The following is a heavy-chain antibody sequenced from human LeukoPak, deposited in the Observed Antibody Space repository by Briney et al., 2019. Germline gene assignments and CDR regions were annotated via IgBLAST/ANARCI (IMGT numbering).Heavy chain of an antibody. Sequence: GGSLRLSCAASGFTFSVYWMTWVRQAPGKGLEWVATIDQYGGQKYYADSVKGRFTISRDNAKNSLYLQMNSLRAEDTAVYYCARAPGYCSSTSCHDSGYFDYWGQGTLVTVSS. J-gene: IGHJ4*02. CDR2: IDQYGGQK. CDR3: ARAPGYCSSTSCHDSGYFDY. CDR1: GFTFSVYW. V-gene: IGHV3-7*05. D-gene: IGHD2-2*01.